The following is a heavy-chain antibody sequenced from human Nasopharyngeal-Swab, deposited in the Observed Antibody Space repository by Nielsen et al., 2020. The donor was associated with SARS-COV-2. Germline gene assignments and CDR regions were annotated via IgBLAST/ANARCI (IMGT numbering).Heavy chain of an antibody. CDR3: ARDDVYCSSTSCYRAPLNY. V-gene: IGHV4-38-2*02. CDR2: IYYSGST. J-gene: IGHJ4*02. D-gene: IGHD2-2*01. Sequence: GWIRQPPGKGLEWIGSIYYSGSTYYNPSLKSRVTISVDTSKNQFSLKLSSVTAADTAVYYCARDDVYCSSTSCYRAPLNYWGQGTLVTVSS.